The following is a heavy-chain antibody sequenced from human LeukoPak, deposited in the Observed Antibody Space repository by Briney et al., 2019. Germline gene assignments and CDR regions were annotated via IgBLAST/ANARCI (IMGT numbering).Heavy chain of an antibody. CDR2: IYYSGST. D-gene: IGHD3-16*02. CDR3: ARAKAYDYVWGSYRSCFDY. V-gene: IGHV4-61*03. CDR1: GGSVSSGSYY. Sequence: PSETLSLTCTVSGGSVSSGSYYWSWIRQPPGKGLEWIGYIYYSGSTNYNPSLKSRVTISVDTSKNHFSLKLSSVTAADTAVYYCARAKAYDYVWGSYRSCFDYWGQGTLVTVSS. J-gene: IGHJ4*02.